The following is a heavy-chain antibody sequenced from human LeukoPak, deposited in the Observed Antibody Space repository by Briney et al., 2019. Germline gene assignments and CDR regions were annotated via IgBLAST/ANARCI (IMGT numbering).Heavy chain of an antibody. V-gene: IGHV4-39*02. CDR3: ARDSRAGSFDY. Sequence: PSETLSLTCTVSGGSISSSSYYWGWIRQPPGKGLEWIGSIYYSGSTYYNPSLKSRVTISVDTSKNQFSLKLSSVTAADTAVYYCARDSRAGSFDYWGQGTLVTVSS. CDR2: IYYSGST. J-gene: IGHJ4*02. CDR1: GGSISSSSYY. D-gene: IGHD6-19*01.